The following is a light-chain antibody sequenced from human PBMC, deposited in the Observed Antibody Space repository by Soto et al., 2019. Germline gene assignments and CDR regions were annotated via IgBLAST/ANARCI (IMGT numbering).Light chain of an antibody. V-gene: IGLV2-14*03. CDR1: SSDVGAYTF. Sequence: QSVLTHPASVSGSPGQSITISCTGTSSDVGAYTFVSWYQQHPDKVPKRMIFDVSRRPSGVSDRFSGSKSGNTASLTISGLQPEDEADYYCSSYTSSSTHVFGSGTKLTVL. J-gene: IGLJ1*01. CDR3: SSYTSSSTHV. CDR2: DVS.